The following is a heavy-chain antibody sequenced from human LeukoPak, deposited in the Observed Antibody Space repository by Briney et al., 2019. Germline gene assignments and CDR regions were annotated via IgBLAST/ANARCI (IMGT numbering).Heavy chain of an antibody. Sequence: ASVKVSCKASGYTFTSYGISWVRQAPGQGLEWMGWISAYNGNTNYAQKLQGRVTMTTDTSTSTAYMELRSLRSDDTAVYYCARGEDDITGYYYGMDVWGQGTTVTVSS. J-gene: IGHJ6*02. CDR3: ARGEDDITGYYYGMDV. CDR1: GYTFTSYG. CDR2: ISAYNGNT. V-gene: IGHV1-18*01. D-gene: IGHD3-9*01.